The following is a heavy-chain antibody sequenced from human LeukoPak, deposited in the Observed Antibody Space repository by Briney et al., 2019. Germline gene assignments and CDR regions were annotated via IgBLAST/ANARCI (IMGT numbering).Heavy chain of an antibody. CDR2: ISSSSSTI. Sequence: TGGSLRLSCAASGFTFSTYSMNWVRQAPGKGLEWVSYISSSSSTIYYADSVKGRFTISRDNAKNSLYLQMNSLRAEDTAVYYCARDFLPAPEGYCSGGSCYVGAFDIWGQGTMVTVSS. D-gene: IGHD2-15*01. CDR3: ARDFLPAPEGYCSGGSCYVGAFDI. CDR1: GFTFSTYS. V-gene: IGHV3-48*04. J-gene: IGHJ3*02.